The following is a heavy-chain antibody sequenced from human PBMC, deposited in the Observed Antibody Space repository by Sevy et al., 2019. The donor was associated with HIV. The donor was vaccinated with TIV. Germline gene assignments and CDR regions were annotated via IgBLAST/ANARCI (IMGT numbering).Heavy chain of an antibody. V-gene: IGHV3-23*01. D-gene: IGHD3-22*01. CDR1: GFTFTEFV. CDR3: AKDVAGGYYDSSGYSDH. CDR2: INSGGGST. Sequence: GGSLRLSCAASGFTFTEFVMSWVRQAPGKGLEWDSTINSGGGSTYYADSVKGRFTISRDNSQNTLDLQMNSLRAEDTAVYYCAKDVAGGYYDSSGYSDHWGQGTLVTVSS. J-gene: IGHJ4*02.